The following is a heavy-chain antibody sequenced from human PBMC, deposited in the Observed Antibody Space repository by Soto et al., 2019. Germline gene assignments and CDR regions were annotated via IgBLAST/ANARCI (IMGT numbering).Heavy chain of an antibody. CDR2: TSANNGNT. CDR1: GYTFNDYG. J-gene: IGHJ4*02. Sequence: QVQLVQSGAEVKQPGASVKVSCKASGYTFNDYGFSWVRRAPGQGLEWMGWTSANNGNTKYAPKVQGRVTMTTDTSTSTAYMELRSLRSDDTAVYYCARGWLTRRGEDYWGQGTLVTVSS. V-gene: IGHV1-18*01. CDR3: ARGWLTRRGEDY. D-gene: IGHD3-10*01.